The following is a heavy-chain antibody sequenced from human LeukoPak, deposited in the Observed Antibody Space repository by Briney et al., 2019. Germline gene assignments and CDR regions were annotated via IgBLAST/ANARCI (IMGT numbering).Heavy chain of an antibody. CDR1: GGSFSGYY. Sequence: SETLSLTCAVYGGSFSGYYWSWIRQPPGKGLEGIGEINHSGSTNYNPSLKSRVTISVDTSKNQFSLKLSSVTAADTAVYYCARRIVVVVAATVVTWFDPWGQGTLVTVSS. CDR2: INHSGST. J-gene: IGHJ5*02. CDR3: ARRIVVVVAATVVTWFDP. D-gene: IGHD2-15*01. V-gene: IGHV4-34*01.